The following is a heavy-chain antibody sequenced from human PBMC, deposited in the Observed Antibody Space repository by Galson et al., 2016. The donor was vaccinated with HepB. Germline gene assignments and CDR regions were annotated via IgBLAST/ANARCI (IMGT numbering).Heavy chain of an antibody. Sequence: SLRLSCAGSGFTFGDYAMSWFRQAPGKGLEWVGLIRSKAYGETTEYAASVKGRFTLPRDDSKSIAYLHMYSLKTEDTAAYYCTRATYDFWSGYSTPVGFFDYWGQGALLTVSS. V-gene: IGHV3-49*03. CDR3: TRATYDFWSGYSTPVGFFDY. CDR1: GFTFGDYA. D-gene: IGHD3-3*01. CDR2: IRSKAYGETT. J-gene: IGHJ4*02.